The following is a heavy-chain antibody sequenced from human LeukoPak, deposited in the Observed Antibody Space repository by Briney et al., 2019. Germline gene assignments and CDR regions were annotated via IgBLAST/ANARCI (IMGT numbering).Heavy chain of an antibody. Sequence: PSETLSLTCTVSGGSISSYYWSWIWQPPGKGLEWIGYIYYSGSTYYNPSLKSRVTISVDTSKNQFSLKLSSVTAADTAVYYCARDSGRYYDSSGLLGGMDVWGQGTTVTVSS. CDR2: IYYSGST. CDR1: GGSISSYY. CDR3: ARDSGRYYDSSGLLGGMDV. D-gene: IGHD3-22*01. J-gene: IGHJ6*02. V-gene: IGHV4-59*12.